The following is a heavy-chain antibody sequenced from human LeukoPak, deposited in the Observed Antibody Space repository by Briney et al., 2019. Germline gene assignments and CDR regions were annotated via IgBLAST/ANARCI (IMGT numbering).Heavy chain of an antibody. D-gene: IGHD3-3*01. V-gene: IGHV1-3*01. CDR3: ARDNYDFWSGYYTSGYFDY. Sequence: ASVKVSCKASGYTFTSYAMHWVRQAPGQRLEWMGWINAGNGNTKYSQKFQGRVTITRDTSASTAYMELSSPRSEDTAVYYCARDNYDFWSGYYTSGYFDYWGQGTLVTVSS. CDR2: INAGNGNT. CDR1: GYTFTSYA. J-gene: IGHJ4*02.